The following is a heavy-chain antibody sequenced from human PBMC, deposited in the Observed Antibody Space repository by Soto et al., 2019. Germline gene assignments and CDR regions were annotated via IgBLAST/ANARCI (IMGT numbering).Heavy chain of an antibody. Sequence: SETLSLTCAVYGGSFSGFYCGWIRQPPGKGLEWIGEINHSGSTNYNPSLKSRVTISADTSKNQFSLQLSSVTAADTAVYYCVSKLGSCTGGSCNWYFDLWGRGTLVTVSS. J-gene: IGHJ2*01. CDR2: INHSGST. CDR1: GGSFSGFY. D-gene: IGHD2-15*01. CDR3: VSKLGSCTGGSCNWYFDL. V-gene: IGHV4-34*01.